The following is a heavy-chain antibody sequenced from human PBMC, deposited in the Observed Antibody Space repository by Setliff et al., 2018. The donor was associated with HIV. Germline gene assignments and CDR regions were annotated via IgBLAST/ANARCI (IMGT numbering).Heavy chain of an antibody. CDR2: IHNSEDN. CDR1: GDSISFYY. Sequence: PSETLSLTCTVSGDSISFYYWTWIRQPPGKGLEWIGYIHNSEDNKYNPSLKSRVTISEDTSRNQFSLSLKSVTAADTAVYYCARTLYDDYAFDYWGQGALVTVSS. V-gene: IGHV4-59*12. D-gene: IGHD4-17*01. CDR3: ARTLYDDYAFDY. J-gene: IGHJ4*02.